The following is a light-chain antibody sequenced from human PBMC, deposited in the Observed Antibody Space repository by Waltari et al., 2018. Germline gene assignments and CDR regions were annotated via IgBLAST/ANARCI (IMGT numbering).Light chain of an antibody. J-gene: IGKJ4*01. Sequence: EIVLTQSPGPLSLSPGESATLSCRASQTILANDLAWYPQKPGQAPRLLIYGASNRATGIPDRFSGSGSGTDFTLTISRLEPEDYAVYHCQQYGTSSALTFGGGTKVEIK. V-gene: IGKV3-20*01. CDR2: GAS. CDR3: QQYGTSSALT. CDR1: QTILAND.